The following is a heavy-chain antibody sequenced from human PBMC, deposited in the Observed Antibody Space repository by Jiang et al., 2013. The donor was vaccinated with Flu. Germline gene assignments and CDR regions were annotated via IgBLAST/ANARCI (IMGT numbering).Heavy chain of an antibody. Sequence: YISSSGSTIYYADSVKGRFTISRDNAKNSLYLQMNSLRAEDTAVYYCARDLRSGGGNSPIGNYYYYGMDVWGQGTTVTVSS. CDR2: ISSSGSTI. V-gene: IGHV3-11*01. CDR3: ARDLRSGGGNSPIGNYYYYGMDV. D-gene: IGHD4-23*01. J-gene: IGHJ6*02.